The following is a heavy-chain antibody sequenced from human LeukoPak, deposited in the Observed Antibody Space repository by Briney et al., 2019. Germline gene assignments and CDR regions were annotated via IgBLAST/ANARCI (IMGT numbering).Heavy chain of an antibody. Sequence: ASVKVSSKDSGYTFTSYDINWVRQATGQGLEWMGWMNPNSGNTGYAQKFQGRVTMPRNTSISTAYMELSSLRSEDTAVYYCARGRMITGVWGKGTTVTVPA. CDR3: ARGRMITGV. D-gene: IGHD3-16*01. V-gene: IGHV1-8*01. J-gene: IGHJ6*04. CDR1: GYTFTSYD. CDR2: MNPNSGNT.